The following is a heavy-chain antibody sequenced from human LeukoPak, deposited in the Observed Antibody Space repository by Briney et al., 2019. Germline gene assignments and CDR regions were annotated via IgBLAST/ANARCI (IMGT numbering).Heavy chain of an antibody. D-gene: IGHD2-2*02. CDR1: GFTFIDHD. Sequence: PGRSLRLSLAASGFTFIDHDINCVRQAPGKGLEWVSYIKTTGTPIYYSDSVKGRFTISRDNAKNSLYLQMNSLRDEATAVYLCARALYDRATDYWGQGTLVTVSS. CDR3: ARALYDRATDY. V-gene: IGHV3-48*02. J-gene: IGHJ4*02. CDR2: IKTTGTPI.